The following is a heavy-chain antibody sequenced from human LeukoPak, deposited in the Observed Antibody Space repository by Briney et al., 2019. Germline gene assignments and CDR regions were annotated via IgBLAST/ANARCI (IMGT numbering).Heavy chain of an antibody. CDR1: GYTFTGYY. D-gene: IGHD4-17*01. CDR3: ARRYDYGDYYFDY. V-gene: IGHV1-2*06. J-gene: IGHJ4*02. Sequence: ASVKVSCKASGYTFTGYYMHWVRQAPGQGLEWMGRINPNSGGTNYAQKFQGRVTMTRDTSISTAYMELSRLRSDDTAVYYCARRYDYGDYYFDYWGQGTLVTVSS. CDR2: INPNSGGT.